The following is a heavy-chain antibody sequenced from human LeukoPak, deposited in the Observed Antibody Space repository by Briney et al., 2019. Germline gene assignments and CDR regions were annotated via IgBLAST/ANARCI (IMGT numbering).Heavy chain of an antibody. Sequence: ETLSLTCTVSGGSISTYSWSWIRQPPGKGLEWIGYIYYSGNTNYNPSLKSRVTVSVDTSKNQFSLKLSSVTAADTAVYYCARVRLVGYDILTGYYSFDYWGQGTLVTVSS. J-gene: IGHJ4*02. D-gene: IGHD3-9*01. CDR2: IYYSGNT. CDR1: GGSISTYS. CDR3: ARVRLVGYDILTGYYSFDY. V-gene: IGHV4-59*01.